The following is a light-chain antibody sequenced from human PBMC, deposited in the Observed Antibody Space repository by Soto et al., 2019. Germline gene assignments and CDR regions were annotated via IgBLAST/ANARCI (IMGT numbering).Light chain of an antibody. J-gene: IGKJ2*01. CDR1: QSVDTY. CDR2: DAS. CDR3: QERSNWPPRYT. V-gene: IGKV3-11*01. Sequence: PGERVTLSCRASQSVDTYLAWYQQKTGQAPRPLIYDASNRATGIPARFSGSGSGTDFTLTISSLEPEDFALYYCQERSNWPPRYTFGQGTRLEIK.